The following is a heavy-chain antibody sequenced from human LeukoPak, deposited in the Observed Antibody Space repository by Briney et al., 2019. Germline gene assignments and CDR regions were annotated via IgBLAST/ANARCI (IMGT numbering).Heavy chain of an antibody. Sequence: PGASVKVSCKASGGTFSSYTMSWVRQAPGQGLEWVGRIISILGITNYAQKVKGRVTITADKSKNTEYMELSSLRSEDTAVYYCARAYEDALFGVVPGGVFGFDYWGQGTLVTVSS. V-gene: IGHV1-69*02. CDR2: IISILGIT. D-gene: IGHD3-3*01. CDR3: ARAYEDALFGVVPGGVFGFDY. J-gene: IGHJ4*02. CDR1: GGTFSSYT.